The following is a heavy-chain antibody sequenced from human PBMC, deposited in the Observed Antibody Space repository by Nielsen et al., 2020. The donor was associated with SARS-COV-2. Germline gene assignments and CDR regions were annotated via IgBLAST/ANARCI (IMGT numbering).Heavy chain of an antibody. Sequence: GESLKISCAASGFTFSGSAMHWVRQASGKGLEWVGRIRSKANSYATAYAASVKGRFTISRDDSKNTAYLQMNSLKTEDTAVYYCTRQGGITMVRGVTPSYGMDVWGQGTTVTVSS. CDR2: IRSKANSYAT. D-gene: IGHD3-10*01. CDR3: TRQGGITMVRGVTPSYGMDV. CDR1: GFTFSGSA. V-gene: IGHV3-73*01. J-gene: IGHJ6*02.